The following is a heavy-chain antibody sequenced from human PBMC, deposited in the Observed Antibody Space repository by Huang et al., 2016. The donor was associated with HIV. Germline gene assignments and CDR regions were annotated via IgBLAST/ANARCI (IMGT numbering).Heavy chain of an antibody. D-gene: IGHD3-22*01. Sequence: QVQLVQSGAEVKKPGSSVKVSCKASGGTFSSYAISWVRQAPGQGLEWRGGIIPIVGTANYAQKVQGRVTITADESTSTTYMELSSLRSEDTAVYYCARARGYYDSSVSYYFDYWGQGTLVTVSS. CDR3: ARARGYYDSSVSYYFDY. CDR1: GGTFSSYA. CDR2: IIPIVGTA. V-gene: IGHV1-69*13. J-gene: IGHJ4*02.